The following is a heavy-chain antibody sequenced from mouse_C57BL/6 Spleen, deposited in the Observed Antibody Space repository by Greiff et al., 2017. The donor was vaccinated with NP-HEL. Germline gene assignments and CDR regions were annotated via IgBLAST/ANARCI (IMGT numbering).Heavy chain of an antibody. D-gene: IGHD1-1*01. CDR2: FYPGSGSI. Sequence: QVQLQQSGAELVKPGASVKLSCTASGYTFTEYTIHWVKQRSGQGLEWIGWFYPGSGSIKYNEKFKDKATLTADKSSSTVYMELSRMTSEDSAVYFCARHEEGYYYGSRGYAMDYWGQGTSVTVSS. CDR1: GYTFTEYT. V-gene: IGHV1-62-2*01. J-gene: IGHJ4*01. CDR3: ARHEEGYYYGSRGYAMDY.